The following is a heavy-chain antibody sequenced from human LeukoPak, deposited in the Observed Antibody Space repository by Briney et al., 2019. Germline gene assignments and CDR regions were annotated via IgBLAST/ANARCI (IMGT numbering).Heavy chain of an antibody. V-gene: IGHV1-46*01. Sequence: ASVKVSCKASGYIFTGYYIHWVRQAPGQGLEWMGLINPTGGSTGYAQKFQGRVTMTRDMSTSTAYMELSSLRSEDTAVYYCASSGLGYSYGGRADYWGQGTLVTVSS. CDR2: INPTGGST. J-gene: IGHJ4*02. D-gene: IGHD5-18*01. CDR3: ASSGLGYSYGGRADY. CDR1: GYIFTGYY.